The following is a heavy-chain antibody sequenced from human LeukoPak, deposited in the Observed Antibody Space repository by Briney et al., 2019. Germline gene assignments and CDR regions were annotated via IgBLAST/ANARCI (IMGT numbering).Heavy chain of an antibody. J-gene: IGHJ4*02. D-gene: IGHD2-21*02. Sequence: SETLSLTCTVSGXSISSYYWSWIRQPAGKGLEWIGRIYTSGSTNYNPSLKSRVTMSVDTSKNQFSLKLSSVTAADTAVYYCARDFTCGGDCYRFDYWGQGTLVTVSS. CDR1: GXSISSYY. CDR2: IYTSGST. CDR3: ARDFTCGGDCYRFDY. V-gene: IGHV4-4*07.